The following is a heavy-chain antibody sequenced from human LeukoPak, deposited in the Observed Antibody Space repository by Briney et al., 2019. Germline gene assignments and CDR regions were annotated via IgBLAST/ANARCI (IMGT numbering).Heavy chain of an antibody. CDR2: ISGSGGST. D-gene: IGHD2-8*01. J-gene: IGHJ4*02. Sequence: GGSLRLSCAASGFTFNSYGMSWVRQAPGKGLEWVSGISGSGGSTYYADSVKGRFTISRDNSKNTLYVQMNSLGAEDTAVYYCARDLGYCTNGVCHTRFDYWGQGTLVTVSS. V-gene: IGHV3-23*01. CDR1: GFTFNSYG. CDR3: ARDLGYCTNGVCHTRFDY.